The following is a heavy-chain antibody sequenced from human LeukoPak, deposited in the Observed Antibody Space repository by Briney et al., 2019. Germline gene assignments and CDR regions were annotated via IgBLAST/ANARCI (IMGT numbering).Heavy chain of an antibody. CDR3: VKSGSYWTFDI. D-gene: IGHD1-26*01. V-gene: IGHV3-48*02. CDR2: ISSTSSTI. Sequence: GGSLRLSCAVSGFTFSSYNMHWVRQAPGKGLEWISYISSTSSTIYYADSVKGRFTISRDNSKNTVYLQMNSQRDEDTAVYYCVKSGSYWTFDIWGQGTMVTVSS. CDR1: GFTFSSYN. J-gene: IGHJ3*02.